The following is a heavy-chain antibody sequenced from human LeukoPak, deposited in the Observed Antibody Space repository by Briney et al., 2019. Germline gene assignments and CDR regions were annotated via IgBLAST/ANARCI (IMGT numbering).Heavy chain of an antibody. J-gene: IGHJ4*02. CDR2: ITSGTTYI. CDR1: GITFSSYM. V-gene: IGHV3-21*01. CDR3: ARWPYSSSYYFDY. D-gene: IGHD6-6*01. Sequence: KPGGSLRLSCAASGITFSSYMLNWVRQSPEKGLEWVSSITSGTTYIYYADSVRGRFTLSRDNAKNSLYLQMNSLRAEDTAVYYCARWPYSSSYYFDYWGQGTLVTVSS.